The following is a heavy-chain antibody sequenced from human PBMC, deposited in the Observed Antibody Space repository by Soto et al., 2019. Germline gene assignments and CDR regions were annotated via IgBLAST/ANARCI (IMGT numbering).Heavy chain of an antibody. V-gene: IGHV1-69*01. Sequence: QVQLVQSGAEVKKPGSSVKVSCKASGGIFSTYAISWLRQAPGQGLEWMGGIIPIFGTPNYAQRFQGRVTITGDESNTTSYMELSRLKSEDTTVYYCARNRADYGSGNYYKRIDSWGQGTLVTVTS. CDR1: GGIFSTYA. D-gene: IGHD3-10*01. CDR3: ARNRADYGSGNYYKRIDS. J-gene: IGHJ4*02. CDR2: IIPIFGTP.